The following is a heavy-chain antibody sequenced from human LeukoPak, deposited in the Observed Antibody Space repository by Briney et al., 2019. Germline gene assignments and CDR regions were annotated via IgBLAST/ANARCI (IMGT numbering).Heavy chain of an antibody. D-gene: IGHD2-8*01. CDR1: GFTFSSYS. V-gene: IGHV3-21*01. CDR2: ISSSSSYI. CDR3: ARDLQEDAIPPLGY. J-gene: IGHJ4*02. Sequence: PGRSLRLSCAASGFTFSSYSMNWVRQAPGKWLEWVSSISSSSSYIYYADSVKGRFTISRDNGKNSLFLQMNSLRAEDTGVYYCARDLQEDAIPPLGYWGQGTLVTVSS.